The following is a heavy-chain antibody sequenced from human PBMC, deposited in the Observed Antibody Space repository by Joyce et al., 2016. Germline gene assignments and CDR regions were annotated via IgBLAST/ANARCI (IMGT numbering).Heavy chain of an antibody. CDR3: AKLAVAEQKGIDH. Sequence: QVQLVESGGGVVQPGRSLRLSCEASGLTFNKYGMHWVRQGPGKGLEWVAVISYDGNHQYYADSVKGRFTVSRDDSRNTLYLQMNSLKSEDTAFYYCAKLAVAEQKGIDHWGQGTLVTVSS. CDR2: ISYDGNHQ. V-gene: IGHV3-30*18. CDR1: GLTFNKYG. J-gene: IGHJ4*02. D-gene: IGHD6-19*01.